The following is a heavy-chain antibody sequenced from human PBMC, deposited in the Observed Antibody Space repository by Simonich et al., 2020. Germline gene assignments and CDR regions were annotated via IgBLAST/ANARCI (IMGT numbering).Heavy chain of an antibody. V-gene: IGHV3-13*05. CDR3: ARGGYSGSYNWFDP. D-gene: IGHD1-26*01. J-gene: IGHJ5*02. Sequence: EVQLVESGGGLVQPGGYLRLSCAASGFTFSSYDMHWVRQAKGKGLEWVSVMGTPGEQYSPGSVKGRFTISRENAKNSLYLQMNSLRAGDTAVYYCARGGYSGSYNWFDPWGQGTLVTVSS. CDR2: MGTPGEQ. CDR1: GFTFSSYD.